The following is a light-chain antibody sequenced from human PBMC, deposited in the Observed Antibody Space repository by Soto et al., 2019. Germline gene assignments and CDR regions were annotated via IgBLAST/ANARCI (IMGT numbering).Light chain of an antibody. J-gene: IGLJ1*01. V-gene: IGLV2-8*01. CDR2: EVT. CDR3: STYGGSNNYV. Sequence: QSALTQPPSASGSPGQSVTISCTGTSSDVGGYNFVSWYQQDPGKAPKLMIYEVTKRPSGVPDRFSGSKSGNTASLTVSGLQAEDEADYYCSTYGGSNNYVFGTGTKVTVL. CDR1: SSDVGGYNF.